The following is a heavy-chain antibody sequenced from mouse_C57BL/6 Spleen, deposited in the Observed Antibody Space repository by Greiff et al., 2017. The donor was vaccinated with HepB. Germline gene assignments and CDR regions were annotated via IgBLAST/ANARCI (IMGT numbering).Heavy chain of an antibody. CDR3: AKNMYYDGSSLDY. D-gene: IGHD1-1*01. J-gene: IGHJ2*01. CDR2: IWRGGST. CDR1: GFSLTSYG. Sequence: QVQLKESGPGLVQPSQSLSITCTVSGFSLTSYGVHWVRQSPGKGLEWLGVIWRGGSTDYNAAFMSRLSITKDNSKSQVFFKMNSLQADDTAIYYCAKNMYYDGSSLDYWGQGTTLTVSS. V-gene: IGHV2-5*01.